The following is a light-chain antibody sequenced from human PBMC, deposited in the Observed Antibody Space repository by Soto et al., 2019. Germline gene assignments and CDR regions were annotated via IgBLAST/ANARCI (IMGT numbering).Light chain of an antibody. CDR2: GAS. CDR3: QQYGSSPPYT. J-gene: IGKJ2*01. Sequence: EIVLTQSPGILSLSPGERATLSCRASQSVSSSYLAWYQQKPGQAPRLLIYGASNRATRIPDRFSDSGSKTNYTLTSSSLEPEDFAVYYCQQYGSSPPYTFGQGTKLEIK. CDR1: QSVSSSY. V-gene: IGKV3-20*01.